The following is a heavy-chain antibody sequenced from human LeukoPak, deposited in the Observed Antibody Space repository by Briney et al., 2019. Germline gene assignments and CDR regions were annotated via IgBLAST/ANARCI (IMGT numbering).Heavy chain of an antibody. CDR1: GASVTDHY. V-gene: IGHV4-4*09. D-gene: IGHD4-17*01. CDR3: ARHLQTTVTRDYYTPPMDV. J-gene: IGHJ6*03. CDR2: ISPSGRT. Sequence: SETLSLTCTVSGASVTDHYWRWIRQSPGKGLEGMAFISPSGRTSYCPALTSRLTLGLDTSKHQVSLQLSSVTAADAALFFSARHLQTTVTRDYYTPPMDVWGKGTTVTVP.